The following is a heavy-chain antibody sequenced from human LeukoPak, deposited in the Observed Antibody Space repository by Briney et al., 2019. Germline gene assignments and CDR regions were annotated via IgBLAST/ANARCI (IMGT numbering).Heavy chain of an antibody. D-gene: IGHD6-19*01. V-gene: IGHV3-7*01. CDR3: ARGLQYLGGMYSSSSRWFDP. Sequence: HAGGSLRLSCGAAGFNFSSFWMSWVRQAPGKGLEWVANIKQDGSEKYYVDSVKGRFTISRDNAKNSLYLQMNSLRAEDTAVYYCARGLQYLGGMYSSSSRWFDPWGQGTLVTVSS. CDR1: GFNFSSFW. CDR2: IKQDGSEK. J-gene: IGHJ5*02.